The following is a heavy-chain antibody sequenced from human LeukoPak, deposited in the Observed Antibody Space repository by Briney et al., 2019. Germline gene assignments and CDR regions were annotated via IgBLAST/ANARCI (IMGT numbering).Heavy chain of an antibody. V-gene: IGHV3-7*01. CDR3: ARLFGGVTTFDY. J-gene: IGHJ4*02. CDR1: GFTFSAFW. Sequence: GGSLRLSCATSGFTFSAFWMSWVRQGPGKGLEWVASIKPDGSDSHHVDSVMGRFTISRDNAKNLLYLQMNSLSAEDTAVYYCARLFGGVTTFDYWGQGALVTVSS. D-gene: IGHD4-17*01. CDR2: IKPDGSDS.